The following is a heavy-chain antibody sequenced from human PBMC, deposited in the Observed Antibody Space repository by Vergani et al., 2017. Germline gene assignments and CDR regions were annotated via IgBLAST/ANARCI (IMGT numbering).Heavy chain of an antibody. V-gene: IGHV4-61*02. Sequence: QVQLQESGPGLVKPSQTLSLTCTVSGGSFSTGGQSWTWLRQSAGKGLEWIGRIYTSGSTNYNPSLKSRVTISVDTSKNQFSLKLSSVTAADTAVYYCASGRYYGSGSLVYGMDVWGQXP. CDR3: ASGRYYGSGSLVYGMDV. CDR2: IYTSGST. J-gene: IGHJ6*02. CDR1: GGSFSTGGQS. D-gene: IGHD3-10*01.